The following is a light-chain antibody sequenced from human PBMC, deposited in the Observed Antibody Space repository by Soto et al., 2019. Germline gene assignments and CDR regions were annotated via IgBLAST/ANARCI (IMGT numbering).Light chain of an antibody. V-gene: IGLV2-14*03. J-gene: IGLJ1*01. CDR2: DVT. CDR3: SSYTTRNTEA. CDR1: SSDVGAFNY. Sequence: QSVLTQPASVSGSPGQSITISCIGTSSDVGAFNYVSWYQHHPGKAPKLIIYDVTDRPSGASNRFSASKSGNTASLTISGLQAEDEADYYCSSYTTRNTEAFGTGTKVTVL.